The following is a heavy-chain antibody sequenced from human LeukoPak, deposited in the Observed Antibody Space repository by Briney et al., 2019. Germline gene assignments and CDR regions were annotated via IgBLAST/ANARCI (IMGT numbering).Heavy chain of an antibody. CDR1: GFTFSNYA. CDR3: AKRGVVIRVILVGFHKEAYYFES. D-gene: IGHD3/OR15-3a*01. V-gene: IGHV3-30*07. J-gene: IGHJ4*02. CDR2: ISSGGTYE. Sequence: GKSLRLSCAASGFTFSNYAMHWVRQAPGKGLEWVSLISSGGTYEYYADSVKGRFTISRDNPKNTLYLQMNSLRAEDTAVYFCAKRGVVIRVILVGFHKEAYYFESWGQGALVTVSS.